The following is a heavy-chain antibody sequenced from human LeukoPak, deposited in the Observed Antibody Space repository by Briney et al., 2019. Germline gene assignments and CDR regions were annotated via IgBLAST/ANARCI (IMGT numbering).Heavy chain of an antibody. CDR2: INPNSGGT. Sequence: ASVKVSCKASGYTFTGYYMHWVRQAPGQGLEWMGWINPNSGGTNYAQKFQGRVTMTRDTSISTAYMELSRLRSDDTAVYYCARALDSSNDWFDPWGQGTLVTVSS. D-gene: IGHD6-13*01. CDR1: GYTFTGYY. J-gene: IGHJ5*02. CDR3: ARALDSSNDWFDP. V-gene: IGHV1-2*02.